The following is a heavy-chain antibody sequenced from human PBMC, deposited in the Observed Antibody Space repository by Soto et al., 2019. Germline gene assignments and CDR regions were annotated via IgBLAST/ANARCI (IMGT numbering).Heavy chain of an antibody. V-gene: IGHV4-34*01. CDR1: GGSFSGYY. CDR3: ASGKWLRSGAPFDY. J-gene: IGHJ4*02. D-gene: IGHD5-12*01. Sequence: QVQLQQWGAGLLKPSETLSLTCAVYGGSFSGYYWSWIRQPPGKGLEWIGEINHSGSTNYNPSLKSRVTISVYTSKNQFSLKLSSVTAADTAVYYCASGKWLRSGAPFDYWGQGTLVTVSS. CDR2: INHSGST.